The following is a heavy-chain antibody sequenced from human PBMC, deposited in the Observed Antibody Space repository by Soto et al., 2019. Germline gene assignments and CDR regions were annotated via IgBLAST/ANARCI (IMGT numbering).Heavy chain of an antibody. D-gene: IGHD6-13*01. CDR3: ARGGSSWSYYYYGMDV. V-gene: IGHV4-34*01. CDR2: INHSGST. Sequence: QVQLQQWGAGLLKPSETLSLTCAVYGGSFSGYYWSWIRQPPGKGLEWIGEINHSGSTNYNPSLKSRVTISVDSSKNQFSLKLSSVTAADTAVYYCARGGSSWSYYYYGMDVCGQGTTVSVSS. CDR1: GGSFSGYY. J-gene: IGHJ6*01.